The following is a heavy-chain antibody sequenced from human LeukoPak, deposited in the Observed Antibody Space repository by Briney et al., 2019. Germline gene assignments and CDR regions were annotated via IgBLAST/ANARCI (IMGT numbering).Heavy chain of an antibody. D-gene: IGHD3-10*01. CDR3: ARTWFGELLFDY. V-gene: IGHV1-46*01. J-gene: IGHJ4*02. CDR2: INPSGGST. Sequence: ASVKVSCKASGYTFTSYYMHWVRQAPGQGLEWMGIINPSGGSTSYAQKFQGRVTMTGDTSTSTVYMELSSLRSEDTAVYYCARTWFGELLFDYWGQGTLVTVSS. CDR1: GYTFTSYY.